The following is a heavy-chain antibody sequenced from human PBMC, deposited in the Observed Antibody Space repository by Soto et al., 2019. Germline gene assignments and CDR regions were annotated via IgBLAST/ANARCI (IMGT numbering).Heavy chain of an antibody. Sequence: ASVKVSCRASGYTFTSYYMHWVRQASGQGLEWMGIINPSGGSTSYAQKFQGRVTMTRDTSTSTVYMELSSLRSEDTAVYYCARGYSSRWYGVSWGQRTPVTVSS. V-gene: IGHV1-46*01. J-gene: IGHJ5*02. D-gene: IGHD6-19*01. CDR3: ARGYSSRWYGVS. CDR1: GYTFTSYY. CDR2: INPSGGST.